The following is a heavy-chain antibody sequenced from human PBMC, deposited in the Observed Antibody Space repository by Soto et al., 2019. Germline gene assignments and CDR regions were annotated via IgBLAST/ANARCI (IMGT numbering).Heavy chain of an antibody. Sequence: ASVKVACKASGYTFTSYGISWVRQAPGQGLEWVAWISAYNGNTNYAQKLQGRVTMTTDTSKNQFSLQLNSVTPEDTAVYYCARVVDIVVVPAAIREHYYYYYGMDVWGQGTTVTV. CDR2: ISAYNGNT. CDR3: ARVVDIVVVPAAIREHYYYYYGMDV. V-gene: IGHV1-18*04. D-gene: IGHD2-2*02. CDR1: GYTFTSYG. J-gene: IGHJ6*02.